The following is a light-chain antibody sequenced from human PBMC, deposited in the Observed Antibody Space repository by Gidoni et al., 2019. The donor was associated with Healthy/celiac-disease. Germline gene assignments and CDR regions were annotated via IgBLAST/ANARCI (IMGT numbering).Light chain of an antibody. J-gene: IGKJ1*01. CDR2: AAS. CDR3: RQSNSTPGT. CDR1: QSISSY. V-gene: IGKV1-39*01. Sequence: DIQMTQSPSSLSASVGDRVTITCRASQSISSYLNWYQQKPGKAPKLLIYAASSLQSGVPSRFSGSGSGTDFALTISSLQPEDFATYYCRQSNSTPGTFGQGTKVEIK.